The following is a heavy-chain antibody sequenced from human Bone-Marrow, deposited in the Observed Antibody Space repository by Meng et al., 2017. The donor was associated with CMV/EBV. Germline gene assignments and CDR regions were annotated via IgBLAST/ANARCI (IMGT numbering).Heavy chain of an antibody. CDR1: GYPFTSYC. Sequence: VQVCQYVAEVRKPGASVKFSRRASGYPFTSYCISWVRQAPRQGLEGVGWISAYNGNTNYAQKLQGRVPMTTDTSTSTAYMELRSLRSDDTAVYYCARAVGSGSYGWFDPWGQGTLVTVSS. J-gene: IGHJ5*02. CDR2: ISAYNGNT. CDR3: ARAVGSGSYGWFDP. V-gene: IGHV1-18*01. D-gene: IGHD3-10*01.